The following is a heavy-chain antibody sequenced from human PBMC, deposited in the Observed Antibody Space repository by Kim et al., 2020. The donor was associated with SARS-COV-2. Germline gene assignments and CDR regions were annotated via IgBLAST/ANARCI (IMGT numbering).Heavy chain of an antibody. CDR1: GFTLSLYS. Sequence: GGSLRLSCATSGFTLSLYSMNWVRQAPGKGLEWVSHIIDFSTTTKYADSVKGRFTISRDNTKNSLYLQMNGLRAEDTAVYYCVRENYWAFDIWGQGTMVTVSS. J-gene: IGHJ3*02. D-gene: IGHD1-7*01. CDR2: IIDFSTTT. V-gene: IGHV3-48*04. CDR3: VRENYWAFDI.